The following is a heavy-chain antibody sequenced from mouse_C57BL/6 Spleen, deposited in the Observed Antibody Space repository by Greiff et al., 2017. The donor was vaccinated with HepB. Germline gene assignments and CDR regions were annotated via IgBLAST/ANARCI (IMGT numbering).Heavy chain of an antibody. CDR3: ASPFITTVVATDAMDY. CDR2: INPSSGYT. J-gene: IGHJ4*01. D-gene: IGHD1-1*01. V-gene: IGHV1-7*01. CDR1: GYTFTSYW. Sequence: VQLLESGAELAKPGASVKLSCKASGYTFTSYWMHWVKQRPGQGLEWIGYINPSSGYTKYNQKFKDKVTLTADKSSSTAYMQLSSLTYEDSAVYYCASPFITTVVATDAMDYWGQGTSVTVSS.